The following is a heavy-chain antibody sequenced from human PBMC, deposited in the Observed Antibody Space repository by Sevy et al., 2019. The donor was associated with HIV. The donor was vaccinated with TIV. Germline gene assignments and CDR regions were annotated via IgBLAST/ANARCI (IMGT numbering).Heavy chain of an antibody. CDR2: INPNGGGT. CDR3: ARDHMYYYDTTAYYAGTDY. CDR1: GYTFIGYH. D-gene: IGHD3-22*01. V-gene: IGHV1-2*02. J-gene: IGHJ4*02. Sequence: ASVKVSCKTSGYTFIGYHMHWVRQAPGQGLEWMGWINPNGGGTNYAQKFQGRVTMTSDTSIGTAYMELSGLRSDDTAIYYCARDHMYYYDTTAYYAGTDYWGQGTLVTVSS.